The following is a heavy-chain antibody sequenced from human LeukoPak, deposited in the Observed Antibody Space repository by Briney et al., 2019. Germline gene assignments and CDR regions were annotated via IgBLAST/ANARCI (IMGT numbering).Heavy chain of an antibody. J-gene: IGHJ4*02. Sequence: GGSLRLSCAASGFTFSSSAMSWVRQAPGKGLEWVSGISGSGGSTYYADSVKGRFTISRDNSKSTLYLQMNSLRAEDTTVYYCAKQPRSDSAADYWGQGTLVAVSS. D-gene: IGHD3-3*01. CDR2: ISGSGGST. CDR1: GFTFSSSA. V-gene: IGHV3-23*01. CDR3: AKQPRSDSAADY.